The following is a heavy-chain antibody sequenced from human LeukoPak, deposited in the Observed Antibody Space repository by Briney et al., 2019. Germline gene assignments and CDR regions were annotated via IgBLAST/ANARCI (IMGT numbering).Heavy chain of an antibody. D-gene: IGHD6-19*01. Sequence: GASVKVSCKASGYTFTGYYMHWVRQAPGQGLEWMGRINPNSGGTNYAQKFQGRVTMTRDTSISTAYMELNRLRSDDTAVYYCERVRSVAGPANFDYWGQGTLVTVSS. J-gene: IGHJ4*02. CDR2: INPNSGGT. V-gene: IGHV1-2*06. CDR3: ERVRSVAGPANFDY. CDR1: GYTFTGYY.